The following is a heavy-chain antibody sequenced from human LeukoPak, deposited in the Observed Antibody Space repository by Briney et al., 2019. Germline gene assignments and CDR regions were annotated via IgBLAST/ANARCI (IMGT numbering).Heavy chain of an antibody. CDR3: ARRSHSPLGSPY. D-gene: IGHD3-10*01. V-gene: IGHV4-39*01. CDR2: LYYGATS. Sequence: SETLSLTCSVSGASITASGFYWAWVRRPPGKGLEWIGSLYYGATSYYNPSLQSRVTISVDTSKNQFSLDLASVTAADTAVYYCARRSHSPLGSPYWGQGTQVTVSS. J-gene: IGHJ4*01. CDR1: GASITASGFY.